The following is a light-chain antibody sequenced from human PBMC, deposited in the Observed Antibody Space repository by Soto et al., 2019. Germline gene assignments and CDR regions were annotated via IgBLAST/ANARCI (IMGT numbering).Light chain of an antibody. CDR1: SSDMWGNNY. J-gene: IGLJ1*01. Sequence: QSALTQPASVSGSPGQSITISCTGASSDMWGNNYVSWYQHYPGKAPKLMICDVSNRPSGVSDRFSGSKSGNTASLTISGLQAEDVADYYCSAFTGTTYVFGTGTKVTVL. CDR3: SAFTGTTYV. V-gene: IGLV2-14*03. CDR2: DVS.